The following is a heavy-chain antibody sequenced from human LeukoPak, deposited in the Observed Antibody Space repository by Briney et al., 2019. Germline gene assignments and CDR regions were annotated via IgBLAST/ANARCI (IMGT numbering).Heavy chain of an antibody. V-gene: IGHV3-74*01. CDR3: ARLYCSGGSCYWGVYDY. Sequence: GGSLRLSCAASGFTFSSYWMHWVRQASGKGLVWVSRINSDGSSTSYADSVKGRFTISRDNAKNTLYLQMNSLRAEDTAVYYCARLYCSGGSCYWGVYDYWGQGTLVTVSS. CDR1: GFTFSSYW. J-gene: IGHJ4*02. CDR2: INSDGSST. D-gene: IGHD2-15*01.